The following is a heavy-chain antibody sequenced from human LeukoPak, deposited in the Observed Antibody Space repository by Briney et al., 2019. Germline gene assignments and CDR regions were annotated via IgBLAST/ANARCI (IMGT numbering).Heavy chain of an antibody. Sequence: PGESLKISCKASGYNFPKYWIGWVRQMPGQGLEWMGIIYPGDSDTRYSPSFQGQVTISADKSISTAYLQWNSLKASDTAMYYCARVPVVVAATSSYYYYGMDVWGQGTTVTVSS. CDR1: GYNFPKYW. J-gene: IGHJ6*02. V-gene: IGHV5-51*01. D-gene: IGHD2-15*01. CDR2: IYPGDSDT. CDR3: ARVPVVVAATSSYYYYGMDV.